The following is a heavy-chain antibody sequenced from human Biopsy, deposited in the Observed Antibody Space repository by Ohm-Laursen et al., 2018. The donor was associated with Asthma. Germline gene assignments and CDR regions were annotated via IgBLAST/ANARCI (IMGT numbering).Heavy chain of an antibody. CDR2: ISWNSGSI. CDR3: AKGEWELLEANFDY. V-gene: IGHV3-9*01. Sequence: SQRLSHTPSAFTLDRSSMHWVRQAPGKGLEWVSGISWNSGSIGYADSVKGRFTISRDNAKNSLYLQMNSLRAEDTALYYCAKGEWELLEANFDYWGQGTLVTVSS. J-gene: IGHJ4*02. D-gene: IGHD1-26*01. CDR1: AFTLDRSS.